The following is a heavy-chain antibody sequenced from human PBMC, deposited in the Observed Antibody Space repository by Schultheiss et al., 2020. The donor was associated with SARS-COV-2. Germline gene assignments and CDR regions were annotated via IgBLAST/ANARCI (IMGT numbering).Heavy chain of an antibody. V-gene: IGHV3-30*03. CDR2: ISYDGSNK. J-gene: IGHJ4*02. CDR3: ARTDTAMGFDY. Sequence: GGSLRLSCAASGFTFSSYGMHWVRQAPGKGLEWVAVISYDGSNKYYADSVKGRFTISRDNSKNTLYLQMNSLRAEDTAVYYCARTDTAMGFDYWGQGTLVTVSS. D-gene: IGHD5-18*01. CDR1: GFTFSSYG.